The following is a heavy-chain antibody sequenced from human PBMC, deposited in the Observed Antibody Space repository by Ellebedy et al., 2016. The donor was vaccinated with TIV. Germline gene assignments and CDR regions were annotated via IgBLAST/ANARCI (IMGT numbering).Heavy chain of an antibody. D-gene: IGHD4-17*01. Sequence: ASVKVPCKASGYPFTSYYMHWVRQAPGQGLEWMGIINPSGGSTSYAQKFQDRVAMTRDTSTSTVYMELSSLRAEDTAVYYCETGYGDYGMAVWGQGTTVTVSS. J-gene: IGHJ6*02. CDR3: ETGYGDYGMAV. CDR2: INPSGGST. CDR1: GYPFTSYY. V-gene: IGHV1-46*01.